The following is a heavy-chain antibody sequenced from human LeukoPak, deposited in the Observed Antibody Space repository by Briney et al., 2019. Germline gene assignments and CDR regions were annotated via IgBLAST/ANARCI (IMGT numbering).Heavy chain of an antibody. V-gene: IGHV3-7*01. Sequence: LGGSLRLSSAACLFTFSSYWMSWVRHTPGTGLVWVANLKQDGREKYSVDSVKGRFTISRDNATNSLYLQMNSLRAEDTAVYCCARYPYRMLATVTTGGAFDIWGQGTMVTVSS. J-gene: IGHJ3*02. CDR2: LKQDGREK. CDR3: ARYPYRMLATVTTGGAFDI. CDR1: LFTFSSYW. D-gene: IGHD4-11*01.